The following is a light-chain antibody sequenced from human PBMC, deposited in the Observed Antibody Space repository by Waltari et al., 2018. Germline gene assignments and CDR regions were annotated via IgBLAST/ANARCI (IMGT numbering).Light chain of an antibody. CDR1: QSVGKY. Sequence: ERATLACRASQSVGKYLVWYQQKPGQAPRLLIYDASIRATGIPDRFSGSGSGTDFSLTISRLEPEDSAVYYCQKYVNLPATFGQGTKVEI. V-gene: IGKV3-20*01. CDR3: QKYVNLPAT. J-gene: IGKJ1*01. CDR2: DAS.